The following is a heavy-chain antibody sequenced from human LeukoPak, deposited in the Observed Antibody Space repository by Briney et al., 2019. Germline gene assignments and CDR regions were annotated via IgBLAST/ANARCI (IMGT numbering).Heavy chain of an antibody. CDR1: GGSISSFY. Sequence: SETLSLTCTVSGGSISSFYWSWIRQPPGKGLEWIGYIYYSGSTNYNPSLKSRVTISVDTSKNQFSLKLSSVTAADTAVYYCARHGTSGTNLNWFDPWGQGTLVTISS. J-gene: IGHJ5*02. CDR2: IYYSGST. D-gene: IGHD1-1*01. CDR3: ARHGTSGTNLNWFDP. V-gene: IGHV4-59*01.